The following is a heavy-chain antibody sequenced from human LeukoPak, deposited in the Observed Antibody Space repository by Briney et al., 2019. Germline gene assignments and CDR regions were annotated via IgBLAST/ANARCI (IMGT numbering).Heavy chain of an antibody. CDR1: GGSMRTYY. J-gene: IGHJ2*01. D-gene: IGHD3-22*01. V-gene: IGHV4-59*01. Sequence: SETLSLTCTVSGGSMRTYYWSWIRQPPGKGLEWIGYLYYSGGAIYNPSLKSRVAISVDTSKNQFSLKLRSVTAADTAVYYCARDLRSNYYDSSGYSSHWYFDLWGRGTLVRVSS. CDR2: LYYSGGA. CDR3: ARDLRSNYYDSSGYSSHWYFDL.